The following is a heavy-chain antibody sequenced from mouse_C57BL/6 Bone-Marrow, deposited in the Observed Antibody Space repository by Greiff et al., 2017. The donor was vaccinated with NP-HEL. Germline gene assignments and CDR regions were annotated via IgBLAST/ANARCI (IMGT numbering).Heavy chain of an antibody. CDR3: ARQGLRNYCYWYFDV. J-gene: IGHJ1*03. CDR1: GFTFSSYG. CDR2: ISSGGSYT. Sequence: EVKLVESGGDLVKPGGSLKLSCAASGFTFSSYGMSWVRQTPDKRLEWVATISSGGSYTYYPDSVKGRFPISRDNAKNTLYLQMSSRKSEDTAMYYCARQGLRNYCYWYFDVWGTGTTVTVSS. V-gene: IGHV5-6*01. D-gene: IGHD2-1*01.